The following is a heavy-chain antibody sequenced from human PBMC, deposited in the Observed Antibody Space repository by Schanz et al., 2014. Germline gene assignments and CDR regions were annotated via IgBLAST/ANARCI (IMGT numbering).Heavy chain of an antibody. D-gene: IGHD6-6*01. CDR3: ARDQSPYTNSSDVRYFDY. CDR1: GYTFISYG. CDR2: INAANGNT. Sequence: QVQLVQSGAEVKKPGASVKVSCKASGYTFISYGIKWVRQAPGQGLEWMGWINAANGNTRYSQKFQGRVTMTADTSTSTAYMDLSSLRSDDTAVYYCARDQSPYTNSSDVRYFDYWGQGTLVTVSS. J-gene: IGHJ4*02. V-gene: IGHV1-18*01.